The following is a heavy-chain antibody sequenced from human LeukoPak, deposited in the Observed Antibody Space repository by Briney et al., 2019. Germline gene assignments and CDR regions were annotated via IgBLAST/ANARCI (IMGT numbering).Heavy chain of an antibody. J-gene: IGHJ3*02. V-gene: IGHV4-4*09. D-gene: IGHD4-23*01. CDR3: ARRGGAFDI. CDR2: IYTSGST. CDR1: GGSISSYY. Sequence: MASETLSLTCTVSGGSISSYYWSWIRQPPGKELEWIGYIYTSGSTNYNPSLKSRVTISVDTSKNQFSLKLSSVTAADTAVYYCARRGGAFDIWGQGTMVTVSS.